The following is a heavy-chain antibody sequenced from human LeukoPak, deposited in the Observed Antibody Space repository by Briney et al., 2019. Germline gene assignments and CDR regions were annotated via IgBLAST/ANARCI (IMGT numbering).Heavy chain of an antibody. V-gene: IGHV3-66*01. Sequence: GGSLRLSCAASEFSVGSNYMTWVRQAPGKGLEWVSLIYSGGSTYYADSVMGRFTISRDNAKNSLYLQMNSLRAEDTAVYYCASDLYSSGWYAAEGAFDIWGQGTMVTVSS. CDR3: ASDLYSSGWYAAEGAFDI. D-gene: IGHD6-19*01. CDR2: IYSGGST. CDR1: EFSVGSNY. J-gene: IGHJ3*02.